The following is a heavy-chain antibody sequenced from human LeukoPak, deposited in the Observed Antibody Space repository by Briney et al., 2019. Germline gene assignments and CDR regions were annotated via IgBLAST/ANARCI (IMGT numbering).Heavy chain of an antibody. CDR3: ARHRARYCSSTSCYPNDLFDP. J-gene: IGHJ5*02. D-gene: IGHD2-2*01. V-gene: IGHV4-59*08. CDR2: IYYSGRT. CDR1: GGSVSSYY. Sequence: SETLSLTCTVSGGSVSSYYWSWIRQPPGKGLGWIWYIYYSGRTTYKPSLKSRVTISVDTSKNQFSLKLSSVTAADTAVYYWARHRARYCSSTSCYPNDLFDPWGQGTLVTVSS.